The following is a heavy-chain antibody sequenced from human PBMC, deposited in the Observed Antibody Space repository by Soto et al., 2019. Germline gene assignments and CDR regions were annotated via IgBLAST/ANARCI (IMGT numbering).Heavy chain of an antibody. D-gene: IGHD5-12*01. J-gene: IGHJ3*02. CDR1: GGSISSSSYY. Sequence: SETLSLTCTVSGGSISSSSYYWGWIRQPPGKGLEWIGSIYYSGSTYYNPSLKSRVTISVDTSKNQFSLKLSSVTAADTAVYYCARGSYGGSGYVKRRAYDAFDIWGQGTMVTVSS. CDR2: IYYSGST. CDR3: ARGSYGGSGYVKRRAYDAFDI. V-gene: IGHV4-39*01.